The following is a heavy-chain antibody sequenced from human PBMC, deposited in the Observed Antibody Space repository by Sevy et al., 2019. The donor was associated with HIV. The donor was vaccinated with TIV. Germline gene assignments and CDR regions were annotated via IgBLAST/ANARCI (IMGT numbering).Heavy chain of an antibody. CDR1: GYMFIAYF. D-gene: IGHD3-22*01. Sequence: ASVKVSCKASGYMFIAYFIHWVRQAPGQGLEWMGRINPNSGDTNYAQKFQGRVTMTRDTSINTAYMELSRLRSDDTAVTSCARVLYYDSSAYYFDYWGQGTLVTVSS. J-gene: IGHJ4*02. CDR3: ARVLYYDSSAYYFDY. CDR2: INPNSGDT. V-gene: IGHV1-2*06.